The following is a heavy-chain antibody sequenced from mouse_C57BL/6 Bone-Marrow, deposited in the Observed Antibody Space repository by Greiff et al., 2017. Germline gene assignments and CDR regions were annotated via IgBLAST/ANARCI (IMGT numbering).Heavy chain of an antibody. CDR1: GYAFSSSW. D-gene: IGHD1-1*01. V-gene: IGHV1-82*01. CDR3: ARRGSYYYGSSYVWYFDV. J-gene: IGHJ1*03. CDR2: IYPGDGDT. Sequence: VQLQQSGPELVKPGASVKISCKASGYAFSSSWMNWVKQRPGKGLEWIGRIYPGDGDTNYNGKFKGKATLTADKSSSTAYMQLSSLTSEDSAVYFCARRGSYYYGSSYVWYFDVWGTGTTVTVSS.